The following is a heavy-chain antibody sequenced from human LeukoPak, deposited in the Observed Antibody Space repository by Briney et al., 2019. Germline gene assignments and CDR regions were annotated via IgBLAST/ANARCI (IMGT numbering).Heavy chain of an antibody. Sequence: PSETLSLTCTVSGGSISSGSYYWSWIRQPAGKGLEWIGRIYTSGSTNYNPSLKSRVTISVDTSKNQFSLKLRSVTAPAPALYSCARVYSSSWYVWFDPGGQGPLVTVS. V-gene: IGHV4-61*02. CDR1: GGSISSGSYY. CDR3: ARVYSSSWYVWFDP. CDR2: IYTSGST. D-gene: IGHD6-13*01. J-gene: IGHJ5*02.